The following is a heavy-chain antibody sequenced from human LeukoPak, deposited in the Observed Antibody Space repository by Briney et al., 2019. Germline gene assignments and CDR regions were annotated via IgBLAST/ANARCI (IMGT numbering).Heavy chain of an antibody. V-gene: IGHV4-34*01. D-gene: IGHD6-13*01. Sequence: KTSETLSLTCAVYGGSFSGYYWSWIRQPPGKGLEWIGEINHSGSTNYNPSLKSRVTISVDTSKNQFSLKLSSVTAADTAVYYCARVAAAGTSRRMVWFDPWGQGTLVTVSS. CDR1: GGSFSGYY. CDR2: INHSGST. J-gene: IGHJ5*02. CDR3: ARVAAAGTSRRMVWFDP.